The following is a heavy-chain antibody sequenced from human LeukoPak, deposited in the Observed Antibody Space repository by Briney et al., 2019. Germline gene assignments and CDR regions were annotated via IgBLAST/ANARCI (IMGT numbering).Heavy chain of an antibody. D-gene: IGHD2-2*02. Sequence: GASVKDSPKSSGYTFTSYGISSVRQAPGQGLEWMAWISANNGDTNYAQKVQGRVVLSTDTSTNTAYMELRYLMFDDTAVYYCATGYRHDYWGQGTLVIVSS. J-gene: IGHJ4*02. V-gene: IGHV1-18*04. CDR3: ATGYRHDY. CDR2: ISANNGDT. CDR1: GYTFTSYG.